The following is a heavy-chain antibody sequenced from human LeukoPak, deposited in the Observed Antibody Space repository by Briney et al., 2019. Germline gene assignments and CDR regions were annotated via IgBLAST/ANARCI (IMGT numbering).Heavy chain of an antibody. V-gene: IGHV4-39*02. D-gene: IGHD3-10*01. CDR3: AVLFWFGESYPGFDP. CDR2: IYYGGST. J-gene: IGHJ5*02. Sequence: PSETLSLTCTVSGGSITSSDYYWGWIRQPPGKGLEWIGSIYYGGSTYYNPSLKSRVTMSVDTPQNHFSLNLTSLTAADTAVYYCAVLFWFGESYPGFDPWGQGTLVTVSS. CDR1: GGSITSSDYY.